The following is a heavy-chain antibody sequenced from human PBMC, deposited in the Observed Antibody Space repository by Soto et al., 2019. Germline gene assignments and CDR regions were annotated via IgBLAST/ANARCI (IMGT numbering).Heavy chain of an antibody. Sequence: PGESLKISCKGSGYSFTSYWIGWVRQMPGKGLEWMGIIYPGDSDTGYSPSFQGQVTISADKSISTAYLQWSSLKASDTAMYYCAIQKDSSSGWPYYYYYGMDVWGQGTTVTVSS. J-gene: IGHJ6*02. CDR2: IYPGDSDT. CDR3: AIQKDSSSGWPYYYYYGMDV. D-gene: IGHD6-19*01. V-gene: IGHV5-51*01. CDR1: GYSFTSYW.